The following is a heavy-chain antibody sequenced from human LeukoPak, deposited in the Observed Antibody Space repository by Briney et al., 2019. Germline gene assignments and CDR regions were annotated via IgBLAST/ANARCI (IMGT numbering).Heavy chain of an antibody. CDR2: INHSGST. J-gene: IGHJ4*02. D-gene: IGHD5-12*01. Sequence: SETLSLTCAVYGGSFSGDYWSWIRQPPGKGLEWIGEINHSGSTNYNPSLKSRVTISVDTSKNQFSLKLSSVTAADAAVYYCARMYSGYDFTDYWGQGTLVTVSS. CDR1: GGSFSGDY. V-gene: IGHV4-34*01. CDR3: ARMYSGYDFTDY.